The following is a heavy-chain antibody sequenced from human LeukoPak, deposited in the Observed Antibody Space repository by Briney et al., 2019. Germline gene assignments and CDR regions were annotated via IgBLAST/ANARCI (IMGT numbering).Heavy chain of an antibody. V-gene: IGHV1-69*05. CDR3: ARGYDFWSGYFDY. D-gene: IGHD3-3*01. CDR1: GGTFSSYA. CDR2: IIPILGTA. Sequence: SVTVSCKASGGTFSSYAVSWVRQAPGQGLEWMGGIIPILGTANYAQKFQGRVTITTDESTSTAYMELSSLRSEDTAVYYCARGYDFWSGYFDYWGQGTLVTVSS. J-gene: IGHJ4*02.